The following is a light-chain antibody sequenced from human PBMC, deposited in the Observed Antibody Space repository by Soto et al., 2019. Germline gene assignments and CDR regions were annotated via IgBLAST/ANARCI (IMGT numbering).Light chain of an antibody. CDR2: KAS. Sequence: DIQMTQSPSTLSASVGDRVTITCRASQSISSWLAWYQQKPGKAPKLLIYKASSLESGVPSRFSGRGSGTEFTLTISSLQPDDFATYYCQHYNSYSYTFGQGTKLEIK. J-gene: IGKJ2*01. CDR1: QSISSW. CDR3: QHYNSYSYT. V-gene: IGKV1-5*03.